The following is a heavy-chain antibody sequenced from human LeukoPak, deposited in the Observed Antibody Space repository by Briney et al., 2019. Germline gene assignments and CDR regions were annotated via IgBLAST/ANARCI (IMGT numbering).Heavy chain of an antibody. CDR2: INPINGGT. J-gene: IGHJ6*03. CDR1: GYTFSGYY. V-gene: IGHV1-2*02. D-gene: IGHD1-26*01. Sequence: ASVRVSCKASGYTFSGYYMHWVRQAPGQGLEWMGWINPINGGTNYAQKFQGRVTMSRDTSITTDYMELRSLRSDDTAVYYCARDGYSGNTFYYYYYMDVWGKGTTVTVSS. CDR3: ARDGYSGNTFYYYYYMDV.